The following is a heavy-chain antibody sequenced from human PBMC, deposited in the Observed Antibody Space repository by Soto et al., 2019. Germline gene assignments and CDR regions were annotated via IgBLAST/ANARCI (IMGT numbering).Heavy chain of an antibody. CDR3: ARSPNGDYDYIWGSYRYEVYDY. D-gene: IGHD3-16*02. Sequence: QVQLVQSGAEVKKPGASVKVSCKASGYTFTSYDINWVRQATGQGLEWMGWMNPNSGNTGYAQKFQGRVTVTRNTSISTAYMELSSLRSEDTAVYYCARSPNGDYDYIWGSYRYEVYDYWGQGTLVTVSS. CDR1: GYTFTSYD. CDR2: MNPNSGNT. V-gene: IGHV1-8*01. J-gene: IGHJ4*02.